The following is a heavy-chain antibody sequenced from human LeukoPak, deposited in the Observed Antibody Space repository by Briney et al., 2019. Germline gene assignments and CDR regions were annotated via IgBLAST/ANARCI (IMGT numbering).Heavy chain of an antibody. J-gene: IGHJ4*02. V-gene: IGHV4-61*02. CDR3: ARSRYYYDSSGYPHVGNFDY. D-gene: IGHD3-22*01. CDR2: IYTSGST. CDR1: GGSISSGSYY. Sequence: SETLSLTCTVSGGSISSGSYYWSWIRQPAGKGLEWIGRIYTSGSTNYNPSLKSRVTISVDTSKNQFSLKLSSVTAADTAVYYCARSRYYYDSSGYPHVGNFDYWGQGTLVTVSS.